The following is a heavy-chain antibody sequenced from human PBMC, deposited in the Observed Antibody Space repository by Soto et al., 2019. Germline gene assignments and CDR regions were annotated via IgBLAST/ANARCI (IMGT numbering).Heavy chain of an antibody. Sequence: GSLRLSCAASGFTFSSYAMSWVRQAPGKGLEWVSAISGSGGSTYYADSVKGRFTISRDNSKNTLYLQMNSLRAEDTAVYYCAKDSEDSSGLDYWGQGTLVTVSS. CDR3: AKDSEDSSGLDY. J-gene: IGHJ4*02. CDR1: GFTFSSYA. D-gene: IGHD6-19*01. V-gene: IGHV3-23*01. CDR2: ISGSGGST.